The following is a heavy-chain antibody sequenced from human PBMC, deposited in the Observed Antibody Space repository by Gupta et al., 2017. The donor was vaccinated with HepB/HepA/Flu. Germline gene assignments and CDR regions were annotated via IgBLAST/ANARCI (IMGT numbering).Heavy chain of an antibody. CDR3: ARNFCESSGAHLGALDI. D-gene: IGHD3-22*01. CDR1: GYTFTTYG. J-gene: IGHJ3*02. CDR2: ISPYTGNT. V-gene: IGHV1-18*01. Sequence: QVQLVQSGAEVKKPGDAVKVSCQASGYTFTTYGLSWVRQAPGQGLEWMGGISPYTGNTNDAENLKGRVTMNRDTHTNTAYMALRSLRSDDTAVYYCARNFCESSGAHLGALDIWGQGTMVTVSS.